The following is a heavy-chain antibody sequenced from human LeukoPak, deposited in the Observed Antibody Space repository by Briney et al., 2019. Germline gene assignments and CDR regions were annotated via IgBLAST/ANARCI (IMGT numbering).Heavy chain of an antibody. J-gene: IGHJ4*02. CDR3: ARPLFLSGSQDY. CDR1: GGSINSGSYS. Sequence: SETLSLTCTVSGGSINSGSYSWSWIRQPPGKGLEWIGEINHSGSTNYNPSLKSRVTISVDTSKNQFSLKLSSVTAADTAVYYCARPLFLSGSQDYWGQGTLVTVSS. D-gene: IGHD1-26*01. CDR2: INHSGST. V-gene: IGHV4-39*07.